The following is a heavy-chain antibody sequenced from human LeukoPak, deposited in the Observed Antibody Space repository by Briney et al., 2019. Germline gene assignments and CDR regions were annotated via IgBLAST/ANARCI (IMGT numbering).Heavy chain of an antibody. CDR2: IYYSGST. CDR1: GGSISSYY. Sequence: SETLSLTCTVSGGSISSYYSSWIRQPPGKGLEWIEYIYYSGSTNYNPSLKSRVTISVDTSKNQFSLKLSSVTAADTAVYYCGRGLRDGAFDYWGQGTLVTVSS. CDR3: GRGLRDGAFDY. V-gene: IGHV4-59*01. J-gene: IGHJ4*02. D-gene: IGHD3-10*01.